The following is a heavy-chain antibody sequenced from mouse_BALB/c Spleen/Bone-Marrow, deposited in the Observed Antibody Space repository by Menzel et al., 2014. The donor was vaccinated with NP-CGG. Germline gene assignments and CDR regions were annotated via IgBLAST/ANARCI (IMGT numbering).Heavy chain of an antibody. J-gene: IGHJ1*01. D-gene: IGHD2-3*01. CDR1: GFIFTDYY. V-gene: IGHV7-3*02. CDR3: ARDMCDGLRWYFDV. CDR2: IRNKANGYTT. Sequence: EVHLVESGGGLVQPGGSLRLSCATSGFIFTDYYMSWVRQPPGKALEWLGFIRNKANGYTTDYSASVKGRFTISRDNSQSILYLQMNTLRAEDSATYYCARDMCDGLRWYFDVWGAGTTVTVSS.